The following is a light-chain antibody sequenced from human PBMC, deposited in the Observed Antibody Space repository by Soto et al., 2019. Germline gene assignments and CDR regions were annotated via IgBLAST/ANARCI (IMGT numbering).Light chain of an antibody. J-gene: IGKJ1*01. Sequence: DIQMTQSPSTLSASVGDRVTITCRASQSISTWLAWYQQKPGNAPKLLIFDASNLESGVPSRFSGSGSGTEFTLTIDSLQPDHFATYYCQQYNSDSRTFGQGTELDIK. CDR1: QSISTW. CDR3: QQYNSDSRT. V-gene: IGKV1-5*01. CDR2: DAS.